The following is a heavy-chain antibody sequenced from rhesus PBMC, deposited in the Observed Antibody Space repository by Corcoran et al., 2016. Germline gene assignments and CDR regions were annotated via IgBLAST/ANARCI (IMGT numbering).Heavy chain of an antibody. CDR2: ITNGGDRT. V-gene: IGHV3-178*01. CDR1: GFTFSDYF. Sequence: EVQLVESWGGLAKPGGSLRLSCASSGFTFSDYFMAWVRQGPGKGMEWVTRITNGGDRTWYADSVKDRFTISRENAKNTLYLQMNSLRPGDTAVYYCTRANWGSDYWGQGVLVTVSS. D-gene: IGHD7-45*01. CDR3: TRANWGSDY. J-gene: IGHJ4*01.